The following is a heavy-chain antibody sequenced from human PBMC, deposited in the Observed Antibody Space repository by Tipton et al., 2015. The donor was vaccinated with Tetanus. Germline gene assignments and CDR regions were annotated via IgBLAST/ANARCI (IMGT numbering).Heavy chain of an antibody. CDR3: ARLPKHYSASGST. V-gene: IGHV5-51*01. D-gene: IGHD3-10*01. J-gene: IGHJ5*02. CDR1: GHNSRSYW. CDR2: IYPGDSDA. Sequence: QLVQSGAEVKKPGESLKISCKASGHNSRSYWVSWVRQMPGKGLEWMGLIYPGDSDATYSPSFQGQVTISADKSISTAYLQWTSLKASDTAIYLCARLPKHYSASGSTWGQGTLVTVSS.